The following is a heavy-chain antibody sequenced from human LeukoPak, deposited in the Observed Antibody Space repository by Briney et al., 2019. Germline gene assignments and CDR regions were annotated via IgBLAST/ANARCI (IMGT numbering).Heavy chain of an antibody. J-gene: IGHJ5*02. Sequence: SETLSLTCAVYGGSFSGYYWSWIRQPPGKGLEWIGEINHSGSTNYNPSLKSRVTMSVDTSKNQFSLKLSSVTAADTAVYYCARELLSAASWFDPWGQGTLVTVSS. CDR1: GGSFSGYY. D-gene: IGHD1-26*01. CDR3: ARELLSAASWFDP. V-gene: IGHV4-34*01. CDR2: INHSGST.